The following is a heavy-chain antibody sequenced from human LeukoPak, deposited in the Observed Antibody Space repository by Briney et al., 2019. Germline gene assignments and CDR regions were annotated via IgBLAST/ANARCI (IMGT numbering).Heavy chain of an antibody. V-gene: IGHV1-69*05. J-gene: IGHJ6*03. Sequence: SVKASCKASGGTFSSYAISWVRQAPGQGLEWMGGIIPIFGTANYAQKFQGRVTITTDESTSTAYMELSSLRSEDTAVYYCASYYDSSGYYWPLGYYYYYMDVWGKGTTVTVSS. D-gene: IGHD3-22*01. CDR3: ASYYDSSGYYWPLGYYYYYMDV. CDR2: IIPIFGTA. CDR1: GGTFSSYA.